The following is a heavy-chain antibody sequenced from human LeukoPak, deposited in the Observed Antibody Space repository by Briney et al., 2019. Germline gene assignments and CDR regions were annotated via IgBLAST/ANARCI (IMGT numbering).Heavy chain of an antibody. V-gene: IGHV1-18*01. J-gene: IGHJ6*03. CDR1: GYTFTSYG. CDR3: ARDNMVRGVFYYYYYMDV. Sequence: ASVKVSCKASGYTFTSYGISWVRQAPGQGLAWMGWISAYNGNTNYAQKLQGRVTMTTDTSTSTAYMELRSLRSDDTAVYYCARDNMVRGVFYYYYYMDVWGKGTTVTVSS. CDR2: ISAYNGNT. D-gene: IGHD3-10*01.